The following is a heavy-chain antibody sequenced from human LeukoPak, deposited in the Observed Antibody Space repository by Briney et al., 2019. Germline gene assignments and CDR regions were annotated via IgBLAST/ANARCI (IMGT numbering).Heavy chain of an antibody. V-gene: IGHV3-48*03. CDR3: ARVNRHYYYMDV. J-gene: IGHJ6*03. D-gene: IGHD2/OR15-2a*01. CDR2: ISSSGSTI. CDR1: GFTFSSYE. Sequence: GGSLRLSCAASGFTFSSYEMNWVRQAPGKGLEWVSYISSSGSTIYYADSVKGRFTISRDNAKNSLYLQMNSLRAEDTAVYYCARVNRHYYYMDVWGKGTTVTISS.